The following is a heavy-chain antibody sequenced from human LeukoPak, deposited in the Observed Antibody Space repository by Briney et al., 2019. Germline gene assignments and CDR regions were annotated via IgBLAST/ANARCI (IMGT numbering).Heavy chain of an antibody. Sequence: GRSLRLSCAASGFTFSSYAMHWVRQAPGKGLEWVAVISYDGSNKYYADSVKGRFTISRDNSKNTLYLQMNSLRAEDTAVYYCARGGYHYDSSGSLGYWGQGTLVTVSS. J-gene: IGHJ4*02. CDR3: ARGGYHYDSSGSLGY. D-gene: IGHD3-22*01. CDR2: ISYDGSNK. V-gene: IGHV3-30-3*01. CDR1: GFTFSSYA.